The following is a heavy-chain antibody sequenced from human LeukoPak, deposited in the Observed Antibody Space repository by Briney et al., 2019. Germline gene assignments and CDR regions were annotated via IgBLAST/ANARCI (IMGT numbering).Heavy chain of an antibody. V-gene: IGHV5-51*01. J-gene: IGHJ4*02. Sequence: GESLKISCKGSGYTFTNYWIGWVRRMPGKGLEWMGIIYPGDSDTRYSPSFQGQATISADKSISTAYLQWSSLEASDTAMYYCARRRSYTSSLIDYWGQGTLVTVSS. D-gene: IGHD6-13*01. CDR1: GYTFTNYW. CDR2: IYPGDSDT. CDR3: ARRRSYTSSLIDY.